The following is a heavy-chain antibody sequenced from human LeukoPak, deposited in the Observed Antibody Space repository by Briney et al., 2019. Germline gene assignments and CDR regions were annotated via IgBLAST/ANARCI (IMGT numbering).Heavy chain of an antibody. V-gene: IGHV3-13*01. CDR1: GLTLGGHD. Sequence: GGSLRLSCTASGLTLGGHDMHWVRQTTGDGLEWVAAVSAGHHAFYAGSVRGRFTVSREGAKNSLFLQMNSLRAGDTAIYYCVREARGYHYTYFDYWGQGSPVTVSS. J-gene: IGHJ4*02. D-gene: IGHD5-18*01. CDR3: VREARGYHYTYFDY. CDR2: VSAGHHA.